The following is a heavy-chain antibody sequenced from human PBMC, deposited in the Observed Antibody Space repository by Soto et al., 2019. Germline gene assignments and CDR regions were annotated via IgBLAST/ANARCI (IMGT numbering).Heavy chain of an antibody. J-gene: IGHJ4*02. Sequence: QVQLVQSGAEVKKPGSSVKVSCKASGGTFSSYAISWVRQAPGQGLEWMGGIIPIFGTANYAQKFQGRVTITADESTSTAYMELSSLRSEDTAVSYCARVGSGGYCSGGSCRYYFDYWGQGTLVTVSS. CDR1: GGTFSSYA. CDR2: IIPIFGTA. V-gene: IGHV1-69*01. CDR3: ARVGSGGYCSGGSCRYYFDY. D-gene: IGHD2-15*01.